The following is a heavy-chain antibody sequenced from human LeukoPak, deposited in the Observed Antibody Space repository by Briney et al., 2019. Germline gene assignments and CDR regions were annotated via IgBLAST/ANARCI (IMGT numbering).Heavy chain of an antibody. Sequence: GGSLRLSCAASGITVSSTYMSWVRQAPGKGLEWVSTISGKGDSTYYADSVKGRFTISRDNSKNTLSLQMNSLRADDTAVYYCAKGGHFSCFDPWGQGTLVTVSS. CDR3: AKGGHFSCFDP. J-gene: IGHJ5*02. CDR2: ISGKGDST. D-gene: IGHD1-26*01. CDR1: GITVSSTY. V-gene: IGHV3-23*01.